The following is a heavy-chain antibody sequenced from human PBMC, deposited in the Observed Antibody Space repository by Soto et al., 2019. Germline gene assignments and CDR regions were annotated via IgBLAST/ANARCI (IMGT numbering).Heavy chain of an antibody. Sequence: QITLKESGPTLVKPTQTLTLTCTFSGFSLSTSGVGVGWIRQPPGKALEWLALIYWDDDKRYSPSLKSRLTTTNDTSKNQVVLTMTNLDPVDTATYYCAHLITYYDYVWGSYRGLKIDYWGQGTLVTVCS. CDR3: AHLITYYDYVWGSYRGLKIDY. D-gene: IGHD3-16*01. J-gene: IGHJ4*02. V-gene: IGHV2-5*02. CDR1: GFSLSTSGVG. CDR2: IYWDDDK.